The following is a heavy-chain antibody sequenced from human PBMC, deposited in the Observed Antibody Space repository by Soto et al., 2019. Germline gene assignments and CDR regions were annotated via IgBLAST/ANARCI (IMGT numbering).Heavy chain of an antibody. D-gene: IGHD3-16*01. CDR1: GFTFSSYS. J-gene: IGHJ4*02. CDR2: TSSSSSYI. Sequence: EVQLVESGGGLVKPGGSLRLSCAASGFTFSSYSMNWVRQAPGKGLEWVSSTSSSSSYIYYADSVKGRFTISRDNAKNSLYLQMNSLRAEDTAVYYCARNGGVTSGGYWGQGTLVTVSS. V-gene: IGHV3-21*01. CDR3: ARNGGVTSGGY.